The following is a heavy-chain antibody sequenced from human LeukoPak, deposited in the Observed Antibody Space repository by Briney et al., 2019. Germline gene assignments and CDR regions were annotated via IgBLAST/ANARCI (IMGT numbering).Heavy chain of an antibody. V-gene: IGHV1-46*01. CDR2: INPSGGST. CDR3: AREGMTTVTTSGRPFDY. J-gene: IGHJ4*02. Sequence: ASVKVSCKASGYTFTSYYMHWVRQAPGQGLEWRGIINPSGGSTSYAQKFQGRVTMTRDMSTSTVYMELSSLRSEDTAVYYCAREGMTTVTTSGRPFDYWGQGTLVTVSS. CDR1: GYTFTSYY. D-gene: IGHD4-17*01.